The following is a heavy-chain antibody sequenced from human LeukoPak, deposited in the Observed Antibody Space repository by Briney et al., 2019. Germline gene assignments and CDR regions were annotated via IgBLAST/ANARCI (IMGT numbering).Heavy chain of an antibody. D-gene: IGHD3-10*01. CDR2: INPNSGGT. J-gene: IGHJ6*03. CDR1: GYTFTGYY. Sequence: ASVTVSCTASGYTFTGYYMHWVRQAPGQGLEWMGWINPNSGGTNYAQKFQGRVTMTRDTSISTAYMGLSRLRSDDTAVYYCARGAYGWDGYYYYYMDVWGKGTTVTVSS. V-gene: IGHV1-2*02. CDR3: ARGAYGWDGYYYYYMDV.